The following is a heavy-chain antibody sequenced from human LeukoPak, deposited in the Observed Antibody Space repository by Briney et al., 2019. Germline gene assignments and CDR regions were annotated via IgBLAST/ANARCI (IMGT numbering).Heavy chain of an antibody. D-gene: IGHD5-18*01. CDR1: GFTFSSYA. Sequence: GGSLRLSCAASGFTFSSYAMHWVRQAPGKGLEWVAVISYDGSNKYYADSVKGRFTISRDNSKNTLYLQMNSLRAEDTAVYYCARDKMERIQLWPTYGYYYYGMDVWGQGTTVTVSS. J-gene: IGHJ6*02. V-gene: IGHV3-30-3*01. CDR3: ARDKMERIQLWPTYGYYYYGMDV. CDR2: ISYDGSNK.